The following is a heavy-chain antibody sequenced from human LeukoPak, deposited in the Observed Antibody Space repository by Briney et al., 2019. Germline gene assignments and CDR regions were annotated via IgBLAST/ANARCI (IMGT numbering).Heavy chain of an antibody. V-gene: IGHV4-38-2*02. J-gene: IGHJ4*02. CDR2: IYHSGST. CDR1: GYSISSGYY. D-gene: IGHD3-22*01. CDR3: ARDRGGYYDSSGYYHNDYYFDY. Sequence: AETLSLTCTVSGYSISSGYYWGWIRQPPGKGLEWIGSIYHSGSTYYNPSLKSRVTISVDTSKNQFSLKLSSVTAADTAVYYCARDRGGYYDSSGYYHNDYYFDYWGQGTLVTVSS.